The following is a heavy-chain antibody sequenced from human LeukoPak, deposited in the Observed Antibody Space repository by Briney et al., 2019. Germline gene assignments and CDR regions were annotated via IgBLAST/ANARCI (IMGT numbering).Heavy chain of an antibody. CDR2: ISASGGST. CDR3: ARGVGGTYYSDY. V-gene: IGHV3-23*01. CDR1: GFTFSSSA. Sequence: GGSLRLSCAASGFTFSSSAMSWVRQVPGKGLEWVSGISASGGSTYYADSVKGRFTISRDNSKNTLYLQMNSRRAEDTAVYYCARGVGGTYYSDYWGQGTLVTVSS. J-gene: IGHJ4*02. D-gene: IGHD1-26*01.